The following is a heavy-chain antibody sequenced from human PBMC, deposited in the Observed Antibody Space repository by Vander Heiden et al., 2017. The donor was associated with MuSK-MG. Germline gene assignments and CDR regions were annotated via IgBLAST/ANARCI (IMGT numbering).Heavy chain of an antibody. Sequence: EAQLLGSGGGLVLPGGSLRLSCSASGFTFSNYAMTWVRQAPWKGLEWVSTISGSGSSTYYADSVKGRFTISRDNSKNTLYLQMNSLRVEHTAVYYCAKSGHCSITSCRNWFDPWGQGTLVTVSS. CDR1: GFTFSNYA. CDR2: ISGSGSST. J-gene: IGHJ5*02. V-gene: IGHV3-23*01. D-gene: IGHD2-2*01. CDR3: AKSGHCSITSCRNWFDP.